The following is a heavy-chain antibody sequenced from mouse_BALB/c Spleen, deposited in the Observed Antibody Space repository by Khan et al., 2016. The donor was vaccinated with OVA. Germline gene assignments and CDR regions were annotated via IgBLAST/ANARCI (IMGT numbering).Heavy chain of an antibody. Sequence: QVQLQQPGAELAKPGASVKMSCKASGYTFSNYWIHWVKQRPGQGLEWIGYINPRSGYTYYNQTFNDKATLTTDKSSSTAYMLLSSLTSEDSAVYYCARDRIDYWGQGTTLTVSS. CDR2: INPRSGYT. CDR3: ARDRIDY. CDR1: GYTFSNYW. J-gene: IGHJ2*01. V-gene: IGHV1-7*01.